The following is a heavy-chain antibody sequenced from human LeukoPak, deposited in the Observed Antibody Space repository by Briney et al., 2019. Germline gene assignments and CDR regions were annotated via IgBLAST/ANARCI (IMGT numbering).Heavy chain of an antibody. Sequence: ASVKVSCKASGYTFTGYYMHWVRQAPGQGLEWMGRINPNSGGTNYAQKFQGRVTMTRDTSISTAYMELSRLRSDDTAVYYCARGGIGEDYGDYFDYWGQGTLVTVSS. D-gene: IGHD4-17*01. V-gene: IGHV1-2*06. CDR2: INPNSGGT. CDR1: GYTFTGYY. CDR3: ARGGIGEDYGDYFDY. J-gene: IGHJ4*02.